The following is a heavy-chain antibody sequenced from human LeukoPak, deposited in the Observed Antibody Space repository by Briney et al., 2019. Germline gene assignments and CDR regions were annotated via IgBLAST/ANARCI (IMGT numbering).Heavy chain of an antibody. CDR3: ARDEGIGWFDP. CDR1: GGSVNSGVYY. J-gene: IGHJ5*02. D-gene: IGHD2-21*01. V-gene: IGHV4-61*08. Sequence: SETLSLTCTVSGGSVNSGVYYWSWIRQPPGKGLEYIGYIYYSGSTNYNPSLKSRVIISLDTSKNQFSLKLTSVTAADTAVYYCARDEGIGWFDPWGQGTLVTVSS. CDR2: IYYSGST.